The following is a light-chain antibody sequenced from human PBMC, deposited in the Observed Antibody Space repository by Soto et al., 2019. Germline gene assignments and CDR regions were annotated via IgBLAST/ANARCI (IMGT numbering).Light chain of an antibody. CDR2: DVN. CDR3: SSFTTSRTSV. Sequence: QSVLTQPASVSGSPGQSITISCTGTSNDIGAFNYVSWYQHHPGKAPKLLIYDVNVRPSGVSDRFSGSKSGNTASLTISGLQAVDEADYYCSSFTTSRTSVFGGGTKLTVL. CDR1: SNDIGAFNY. J-gene: IGLJ3*02. V-gene: IGLV2-14*03.